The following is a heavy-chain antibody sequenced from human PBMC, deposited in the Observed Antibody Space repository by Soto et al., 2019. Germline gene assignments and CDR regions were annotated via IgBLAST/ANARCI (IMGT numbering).Heavy chain of an antibody. D-gene: IGHD3-9*01. V-gene: IGHV3-23*01. Sequence: EVQLLESGGALVQPGGSLRLSCEASGFIFSNYAMSWVRQGPGKGLEWVAVIGGEAVSTNCADSVKGRCTVSRDNSKNTVYLQLDSLRDADTAVYYCAKDSTGYNGVYDPFDIWGQGTMVTVSS. J-gene: IGHJ3*02. CDR2: IGGEAVST. CDR1: GFIFSNYA. CDR3: AKDSTGYNGVYDPFDI.